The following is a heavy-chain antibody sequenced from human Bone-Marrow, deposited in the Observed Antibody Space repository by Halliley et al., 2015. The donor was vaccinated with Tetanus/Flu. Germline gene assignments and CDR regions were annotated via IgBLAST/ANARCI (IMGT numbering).Heavy chain of an antibody. D-gene: IGHD3-3*01. CDR2: FYSGSS. J-gene: IGHJ6*02. CDR3: ASTSFGVGTYGMDV. V-gene: IGHV4-59*12. Sequence: LVGFGYFYSGSSSYTPPLKSRVPISVDTSKTQFSRGLSSVTAADRAVYYCASTSFGVGTYGMDVWGQGTAVTVSS.